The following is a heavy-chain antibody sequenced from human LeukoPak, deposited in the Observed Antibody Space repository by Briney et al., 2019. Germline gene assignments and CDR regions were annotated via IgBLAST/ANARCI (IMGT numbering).Heavy chain of an antibody. CDR2: IYTSGST. CDR1: GGSISSYY. V-gene: IGHV4-4*07. Sequence: PSETLSLTCTVSGGSISSYYWSWIRRPAGKGLEWIGRIYTSGSTNCKPSLKSRVTISIDKSKNQFSLKLSSATAADTAVYYCARGANGWFDPWGQGTLVTVSS. CDR3: ARGANGWFDP. J-gene: IGHJ5*02. D-gene: IGHD2-8*01.